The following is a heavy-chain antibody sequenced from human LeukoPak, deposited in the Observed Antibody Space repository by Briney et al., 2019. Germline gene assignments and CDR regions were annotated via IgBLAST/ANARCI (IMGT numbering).Heavy chain of an antibody. CDR3: AREVPLYYYGSGSYSGFDY. CDR2: IYYSGST. Sequence: SETLSLTCTVSGGSISSGGYYWSWIRQPPGKGLEWIGYIYYSGSTYYNPSLKSRVTISVDTSKNQFSLKLSSVTAADTAVYYCAREVPLYYYGSGSYSGFDYWGQGTLVTVSS. D-gene: IGHD3-10*01. V-gene: IGHV4-30-4*01. CDR1: GGSISSGGYY. J-gene: IGHJ4*02.